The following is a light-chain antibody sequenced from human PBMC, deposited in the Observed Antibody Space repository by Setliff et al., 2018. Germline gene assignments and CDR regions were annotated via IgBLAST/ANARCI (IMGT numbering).Light chain of an antibody. J-gene: IGLJ3*02. CDR3: QSYDISLSVWV. Sequence: QSVLTQPPSVSGAPGQRVTISCTGSSSNIGAGYDVHWCQQLPGTAPKLLIFGNANRPSGVPDRFSGSKSGTSASLAITGLQTEDESDYYCQSYDISLSVWVFGGGTKVTVL. V-gene: IGLV1-40*01. CDR1: SSNIGAGYD. CDR2: GNA.